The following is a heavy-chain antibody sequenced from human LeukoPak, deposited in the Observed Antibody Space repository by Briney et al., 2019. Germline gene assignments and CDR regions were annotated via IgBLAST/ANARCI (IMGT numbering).Heavy chain of an antibody. D-gene: IGHD6-19*01. CDR3: ARVPRYSSGWREWFEP. J-gene: IGHJ5*02. CDR2: INPNSGGT. V-gene: IGHV1-2*02. CDR1: GSTFTGYY. Sequence: GASVTVSCKASGSTFTGYYMHWVRQAPGPGLEWMGWINPNSGGTNYAQKFQGRVTMTRDTSISTAYMGLSRLRSDDPAVYYCARVPRYSSGWREWFEPSGQGRLVSASS.